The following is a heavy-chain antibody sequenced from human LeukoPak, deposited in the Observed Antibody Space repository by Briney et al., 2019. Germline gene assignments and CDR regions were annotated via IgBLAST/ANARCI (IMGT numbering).Heavy chain of an antibody. V-gene: IGHV1-69*01. CDR3: ARAESRDGSGSYYSLAYYYYGMDV. CDR2: IIPIFGTA. J-gene: IGHJ6*02. D-gene: IGHD3-10*01. Sequence: SVTVSCKASGGXFSSYAISWVRQAPGQGLQWMGGIIPIFGTANYAQKFQGRVTITADESTSTAYMELSSLRSEDTAVYYCARAESRDGSGSYYSLAYYYYGMDVWGQGTTVTVSS. CDR1: GGXFSSYA.